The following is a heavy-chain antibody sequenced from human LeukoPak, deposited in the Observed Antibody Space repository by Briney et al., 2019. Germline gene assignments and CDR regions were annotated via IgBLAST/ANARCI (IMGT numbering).Heavy chain of an antibody. J-gene: IGHJ4*02. CDR3: ERDRGYCSGGTCYALWDY. D-gene: IGHD2-15*01. V-gene: IGHV3-48*01. CDR2: ISSSSSAI. Sequence: PGGSLRLSCAASGFTFSGYCMNWVRQAPGKGLEWVSYISSSSSAIYYSDSVRGRFTISRDNAKNSLYLQMNSLRAEDTAMYYCERDRGYCSGGTCYALWDYWGQGTLVTVSS. CDR1: GFTFSGYC.